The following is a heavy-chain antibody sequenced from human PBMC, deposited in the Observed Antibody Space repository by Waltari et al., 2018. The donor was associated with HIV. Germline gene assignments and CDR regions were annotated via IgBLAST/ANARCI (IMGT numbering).Heavy chain of an antibody. CDR2: ISRIFETT. J-gene: IGHJ1*01. CDR1: GGAFSSYA. Sequence: QVQLVQSEAGVWKSGSSVKISCKASGGAFSSYAVNGVRQVPGHGLGWLGGISRIFETTNMAQNISGRLSSNEDDKSVTVYMELRGLKAEAAGTYYCERDGGGYYDNSGYLVSCQYWGQGTMVSVTS. CDR3: ERDGGGYYDNSGYLVSCQY. D-gene: IGHD3-22*01. V-gene: IGHV1-69*01.